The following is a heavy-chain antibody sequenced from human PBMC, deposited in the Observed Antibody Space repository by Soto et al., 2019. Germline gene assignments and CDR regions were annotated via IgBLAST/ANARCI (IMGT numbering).Heavy chain of an antibody. CDR1: GNSFNTYT. D-gene: IGHD2-2*01. J-gene: IGHJ2*01. V-gene: IGHV1-69*02. Sequence: QVQLVQSGTEVKKPGSSVKVSCRVSGNSFNTYTISWVRQAPGQGLEWMGRIIPILGITDYAQKFQGRVTITADKSTSTAYMELSSLRSEDTALYYCARLDCASATCHCNWYFDLWGRGTLVTVSS. CDR3: ARLDCASATCHCNWYFDL. CDR2: IIPILGIT.